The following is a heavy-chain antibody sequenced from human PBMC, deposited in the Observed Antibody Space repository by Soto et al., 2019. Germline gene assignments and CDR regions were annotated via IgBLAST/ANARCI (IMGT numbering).Heavy chain of an antibody. V-gene: IGHV5-51*01. D-gene: IGHD3-3*01. CDR3: ARGGVSTRTFDY. CDR2: IYPSDSDT. CDR1: GYNFAGYW. Sequence: GESLKISCKGSGYNFAGYWIAWVRQMPGKGLELMGIIYPSDSDTRYRPSFQGQVTISADKSISSAYLQWSSLRASDTAMYYCARGGVSTRTFDYWSQGTPVTVSS. J-gene: IGHJ4*02.